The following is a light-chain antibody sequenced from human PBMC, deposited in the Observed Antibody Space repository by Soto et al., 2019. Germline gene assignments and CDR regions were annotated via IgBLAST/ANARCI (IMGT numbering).Light chain of an antibody. CDR3: QQYSTSPRT. CDR2: DAS. Sequence: EIVLTQSPATLSLSPGERVTLSCGASESVTRGHLAWYQQRPGLAPRLLIYDASIRATGIPDRFSGSGSETDFTLTINRLEPEDFAVYYCQQYSTSPRTFGQGTKVEIK. CDR1: ESVTRGH. V-gene: IGKV3D-20*01. J-gene: IGKJ1*01.